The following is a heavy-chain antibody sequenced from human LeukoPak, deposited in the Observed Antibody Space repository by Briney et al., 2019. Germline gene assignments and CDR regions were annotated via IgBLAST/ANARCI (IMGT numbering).Heavy chain of an antibody. J-gene: IGHJ4*02. CDR3: ARDYGGSSPFDY. CDR1: GFIFSSYE. D-gene: IGHD4-23*01. Sequence: GGSLRLSCAASGFIFSSYEMHWVRQPPGEGLEWVSYISSSDSTIYYADSVKGRFTISRDNAKNSLYLQMNSLRAEDTAVYYCARDYGGSSPFDYWGQGTLVTVSS. V-gene: IGHV3-48*03. CDR2: ISSSDSTI.